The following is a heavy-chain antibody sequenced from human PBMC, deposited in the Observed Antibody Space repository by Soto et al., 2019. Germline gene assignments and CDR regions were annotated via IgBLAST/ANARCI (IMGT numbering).Heavy chain of an antibody. CDR1: GGSISSGGYY. J-gene: IGHJ4*02. CDR3: ARSLSVDTAMVYGY. CDR2: IYYSGST. V-gene: IGHV4-31*03. D-gene: IGHD5-18*01. Sequence: SETLSLTCTVSGGSISSGGYYWSWIRQHPGKGLEWIGYIYYSGSTYYNPSLKSRVTISVDTSKNQFSLKLSSVTAADTAVYYCARSLSVDTAMVYGYWAQGTLVNVSS.